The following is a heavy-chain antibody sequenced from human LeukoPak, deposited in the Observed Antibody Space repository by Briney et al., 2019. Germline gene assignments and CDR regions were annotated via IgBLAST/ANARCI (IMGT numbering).Heavy chain of an antibody. CDR2: IIPIFGTA. V-gene: IGHV1-69*13. CDR1: GGTFSSYA. D-gene: IGHD2-15*01. J-gene: IGHJ4*02. CDR3: AREGCSGGSCYS. Sequence: SVKVSCKASGGTFSSYAISWVRQAPGQWLEWMGGIIPIFGTANYAQKFQGRVTITADESTSTAYMELSSLRSEDTAVYYCAREGCSGGSCYSWGQGTLVTVSS.